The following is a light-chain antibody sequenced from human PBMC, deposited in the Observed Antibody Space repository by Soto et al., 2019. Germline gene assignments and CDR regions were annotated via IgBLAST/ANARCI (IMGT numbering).Light chain of an antibody. V-gene: IGLV1-47*01. CDR3: AAWDDSLGSHAV. CDR2: RNS. Sequence: QSVLTQPPSASGNPGQTVTISCSGSSSNIGINYVYWYQQLPGTAPKLLIYRNSQRPSGIPDRFSGSKSGTSASLAISGLRSVDEADYYCAAWDDSLGSHAVFGGGTQLTVL. CDR1: SSNIGINY. J-gene: IGLJ7*01.